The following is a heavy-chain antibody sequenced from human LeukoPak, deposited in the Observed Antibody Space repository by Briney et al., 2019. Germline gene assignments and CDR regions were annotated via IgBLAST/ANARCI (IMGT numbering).Heavy chain of an antibody. J-gene: IGHJ5*02. Sequence: SETLSLTCAVYGGSFSGYYWSWIRQPPGKGLEWIGEINHSGSTNYNPSLKSRVTISVDTSKNQFSLKLNSVTAADTAVYYCARRSYGLPFDPWGQGTLVTVSS. CDR3: ARRSYGLPFDP. V-gene: IGHV4-34*01. CDR2: INHSGST. D-gene: IGHD3-10*01. CDR1: GGSFSGYY.